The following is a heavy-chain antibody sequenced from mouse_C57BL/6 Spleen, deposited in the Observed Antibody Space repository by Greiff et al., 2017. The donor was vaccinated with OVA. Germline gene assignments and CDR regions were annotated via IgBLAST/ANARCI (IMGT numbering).Heavy chain of an antibody. D-gene: IGHD4-1*01. Sequence: VKLQQPGAELVRPGTSVTLSCKASGYTFTSYWMHWVKQRPGQGLEWIGVIDPSDSYTNYNQKFKGKATLTVDTSSSTAYMQLSSLTSEDSAVYYCARVGDSYAMDYWGKGTSVTVSS. V-gene: IGHV1-59*01. CDR3: ARVGDSYAMDY. CDR1: GYTFTSYW. J-gene: IGHJ4*01. CDR2: IDPSDSYT.